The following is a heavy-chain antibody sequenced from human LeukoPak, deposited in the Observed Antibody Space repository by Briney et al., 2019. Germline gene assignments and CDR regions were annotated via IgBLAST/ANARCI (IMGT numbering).Heavy chain of an antibody. Sequence: SETLSLTCTVSGGSISGYYWSWIRQPPGKGLEWIGYIYYSGSTNYNPSLKSRVTISVDTSKNQFSLKLSSVTAADTAVYYCATSPGGSSWNYYYYGMDVWGQGTTVTVSS. CDR2: IYYSGST. CDR1: GGSISGYY. D-gene: IGHD6-13*01. CDR3: ATSPGGSSWNYYYYGMDV. J-gene: IGHJ6*02. V-gene: IGHV4-59*08.